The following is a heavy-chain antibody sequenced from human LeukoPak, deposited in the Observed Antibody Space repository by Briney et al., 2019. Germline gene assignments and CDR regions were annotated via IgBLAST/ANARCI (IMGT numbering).Heavy chain of an antibody. CDR1: GYTFTSYY. D-gene: IGHD3-22*01. CDR2: INPSGGST. J-gene: IGHJ4*02. CDR3: ARDAETYYYDSIGYTRDY. V-gene: IGHV1-46*01. Sequence: GASVKVSCKASGYTFTSYYMHWVRQAPGQGLEWMGIINPSGGSTSYAQKLQGRVTMTRDTSTSTVYMELSSLRSEDTAVYYCARDAETYYYDSIGYTRDYWGQGTLVTVSS.